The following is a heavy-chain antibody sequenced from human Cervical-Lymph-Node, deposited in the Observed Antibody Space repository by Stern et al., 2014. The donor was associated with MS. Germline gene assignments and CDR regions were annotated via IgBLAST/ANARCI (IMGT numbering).Heavy chain of an antibody. D-gene: IGHD1-14*01. CDR2: IFGTGGGT. V-gene: IGHV3-23*04. CDR1: GVTFNNYA. CDR3: AKGTGNYWYFDF. Sequence: EVQLVESGGGLVQTGGSLRLSCAASGVTFNNYAMTWVRQAPGKGLEWVSSIFGTGGGTSYADSVKGRFTISRDSSRSTLSLQLTRVTAEDTAVYYCAKGTGNYWYFDFWGRGTLVTVSS. J-gene: IGHJ2*01.